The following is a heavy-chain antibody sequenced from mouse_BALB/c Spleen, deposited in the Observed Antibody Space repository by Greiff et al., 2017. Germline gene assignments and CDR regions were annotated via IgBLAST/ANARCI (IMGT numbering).Heavy chain of an antibody. D-gene: IGHD2-2*01. J-gene: IGHJ4*01. V-gene: IGHV14-4*02. CDR1: GFNIKDYY. CDR2: IDPENGDT. Sequence: EVQLQQSGAELVRSGASVKLSCTASGFNIKDYYMHWVKQRPEQGLEWIGWIDPENGDTEYAPKFQGKATMTADTSSNTAYLQLSSLTSEDTAVYYCKYGYDGPRDYWGQGTSVTVSS. CDR3: KYGYDGPRDY.